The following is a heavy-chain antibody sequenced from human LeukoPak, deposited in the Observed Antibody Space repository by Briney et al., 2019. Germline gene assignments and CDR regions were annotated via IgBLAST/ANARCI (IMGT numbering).Heavy chain of an antibody. CDR1: GYTFTIYY. D-gene: IGHD3-10*01. CDR3: AREDFPGSGSAKSFDP. CDR2: VNPYSGAT. Sequence: ASVKVSCKSSGYTFTIYYIHWVRQAPGQGLEWMGWVNPYSGATNYAQKFQGRVTMTRDTSISTAYMELSRMQSDDTAVYYGAREDFPGSGSAKSFDPWGQGTLVTVS. V-gene: IGHV1-2*02. J-gene: IGHJ5*02.